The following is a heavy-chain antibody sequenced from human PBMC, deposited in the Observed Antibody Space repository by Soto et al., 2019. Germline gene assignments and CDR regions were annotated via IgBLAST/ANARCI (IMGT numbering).Heavy chain of an antibody. D-gene: IGHD3-10*01. CDR3: AAITMGRGGGWVDP. V-gene: IGHV4-39*01. J-gene: IGHJ5*02. Sequence: QLQLQESGPGLVKPSETLSLTCTVSGGSISSSSYYWGWIRQPPGKGLEWIGNIYYSGSTYYNPSLKGRVTISGDTSKNQFSLKLSSVTAADTAVYYCAAITMGRGGGWVDPWGQGTLVTVSP. CDR1: GGSISSSSYY. CDR2: IYYSGST.